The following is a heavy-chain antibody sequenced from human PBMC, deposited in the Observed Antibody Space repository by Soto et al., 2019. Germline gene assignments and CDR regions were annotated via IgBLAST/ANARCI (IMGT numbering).Heavy chain of an antibody. CDR3: AREWFTNGMDV. Sequence: LRLSCAASGFTFSSYAMHWVRQAPGKGLEWVAVTSYDGSNKYYADSVKGRFTISRDNSKNTLYLLMNSLRADDTAVYYCAREWFTNGMDVWGQGTTVTVSS. J-gene: IGHJ6*02. CDR1: GFTFSSYA. V-gene: IGHV3-30-3*01. D-gene: IGHD3-22*01. CDR2: TSYDGSNK.